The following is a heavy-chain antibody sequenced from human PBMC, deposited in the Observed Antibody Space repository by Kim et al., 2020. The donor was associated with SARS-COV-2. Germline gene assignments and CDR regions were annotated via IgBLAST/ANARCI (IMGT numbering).Heavy chain of an antibody. CDR1: GGSISSSSYY. Sequence: SETLSLTCTVSGGSISSSSYYWGWIRQPPGKGLEWIGSIYYSGSTYYNPSLKSRVTISVDTSKNQFSLKLSSVTAADTAVYYCARLEGHMARGVIGPFYFGYCGQGTLITFSS. D-gene: IGHD3-10*01. CDR2: IYYSGST. V-gene: IGHV4-39*01. J-gene: IGHJ4*02. CDR3: ARLEGHMARGVIGPFYFGY.